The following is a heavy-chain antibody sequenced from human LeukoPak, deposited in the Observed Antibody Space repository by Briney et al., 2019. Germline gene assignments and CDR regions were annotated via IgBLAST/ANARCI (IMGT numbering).Heavy chain of an antibody. CDR2: IYYSGST. CDR3: ARARVGATGGYFDY. Sequence: SETLSLTCTVSGGSISSSSYYWGWIRQPPGKGLEWIGSIYYSGSTYYNPSLKSRVTISVDTSKNQFSLKLSSVAAADTAVYYCARARVGATGGYFDYWGQGTLVTVSS. V-gene: IGHV4-39*01. D-gene: IGHD1-26*01. CDR1: GGSISSSSYY. J-gene: IGHJ4*02.